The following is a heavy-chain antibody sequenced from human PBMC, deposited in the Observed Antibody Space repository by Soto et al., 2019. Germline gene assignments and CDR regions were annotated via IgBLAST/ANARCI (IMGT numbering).Heavy chain of an antibody. CDR2: IIPFLGIA. D-gene: IGHD1-26*01. V-gene: IGHV1-69*02. J-gene: IGHJ3*02. Sequence: SVKVSCKSSGGTFSSYTLTWVRQAPGQGLEWMGRIIPFLGIANHPQKYQGRVTITADKSTNTAYMELSSLRSEDTAVYYCAGGFVELVNGAFDICGRGTMVIFSS. CDR3: AGGFVELVNGAFDI. CDR1: GGTFSSYT.